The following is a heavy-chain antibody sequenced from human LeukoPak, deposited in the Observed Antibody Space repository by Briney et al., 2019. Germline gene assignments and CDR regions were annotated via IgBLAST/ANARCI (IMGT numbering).Heavy chain of an antibody. Sequence: GGSLRLSCVASGFTLRTYAMSWVRQAPGKGLEWVSTIGNTETFYADSVTGRFTISRDNSKNTVYLHMNSLRVEDTAVYYCAKDWIQFNRVFDCFDSWGQGTLVTVSS. J-gene: IGHJ4*02. CDR2: IGNTET. CDR1: GFTLRTYA. V-gene: IGHV3-23*01. CDR3: AKDWIQFNRVFDCFDS. D-gene: IGHD2-21*01.